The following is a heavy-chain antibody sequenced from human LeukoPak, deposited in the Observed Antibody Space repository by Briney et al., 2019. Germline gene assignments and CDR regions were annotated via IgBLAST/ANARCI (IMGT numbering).Heavy chain of an antibody. Sequence: GGSLRLSCAASGFTFSSYWMSWVRQAPGKGLEWVANIKQDGSEKYYVDSVKGRFTISRDNAKNSLYLQMNSLRAEDTAVYYCARDYYYGSGRLGNMDVWGKGTTVTVSS. J-gene: IGHJ6*03. V-gene: IGHV3-7*01. D-gene: IGHD3-10*01. CDR1: GFTFSSYW. CDR2: IKQDGSEK. CDR3: ARDYYYGSGRLGNMDV.